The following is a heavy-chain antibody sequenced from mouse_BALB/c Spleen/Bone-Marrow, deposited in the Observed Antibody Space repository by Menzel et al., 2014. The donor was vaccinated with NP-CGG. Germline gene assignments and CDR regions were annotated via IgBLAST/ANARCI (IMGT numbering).Heavy chain of an antibody. CDR3: TREVDYAMDY. V-gene: IGHV14-3*02. CDR1: GFNIKDTY. D-gene: IGHD1-1*01. CDR2: IDPANGNT. Sequence: EVNVVESGAELVKPGASVKLSCTASGFNIKDTYMHWVKQRPEQGLEWIGRIDPANGNTKYDPKFQGKATITADTSSNTAYLQLSSLTSEDTAVYYCTREVDYAMDYWGQGTSVTVSS. J-gene: IGHJ4*01.